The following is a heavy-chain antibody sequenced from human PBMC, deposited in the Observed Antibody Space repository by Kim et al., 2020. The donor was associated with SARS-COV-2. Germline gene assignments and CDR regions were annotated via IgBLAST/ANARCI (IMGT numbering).Heavy chain of an antibody. Sequence: SETLSLTCTVSGGSISSGDYYWSWIRQPPGKGLEWIGYIYYSGSTYYNLSLKSRVTISVDTSKNQFSLKLSSVTAADTAVYYCARALPNYYGSSGKGWFDPWGQGTLVTVSS. CDR1: GGSISSGDYY. CDR3: ARALPNYYGSSGKGWFDP. D-gene: IGHD3-22*01. CDR2: IYYSGST. J-gene: IGHJ5*02. V-gene: IGHV4-30-4*01.